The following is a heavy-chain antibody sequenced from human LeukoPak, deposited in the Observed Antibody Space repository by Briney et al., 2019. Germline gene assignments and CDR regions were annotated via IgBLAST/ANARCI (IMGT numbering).Heavy chain of an antibody. V-gene: IGHV1-2*02. CDR2: INPNSGGT. Sequence: ASVKVSCKASGYTFTAYYMHWVRQAPGQGLEWMGWINPNSGGTNYAQKFQGRVTMTRDTSISTAYMELSRLRSDDTAVYYCARGGIAVAVPFDYWGQGTLVTVSS. CDR3: ARGGIAVAVPFDY. CDR1: GYTFTAYY. J-gene: IGHJ4*02. D-gene: IGHD6-19*01.